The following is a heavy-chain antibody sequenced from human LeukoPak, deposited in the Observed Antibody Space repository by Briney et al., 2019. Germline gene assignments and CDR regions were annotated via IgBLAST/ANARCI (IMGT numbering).Heavy chain of an antibody. Sequence: ASVKVSCKASGYTFTSYDINWVRQATGQGLEWMGWMNPNSGNTGYAQKFQGRVTMTRNTSISTAYMELSSLRSEDTAVYYCARGLDIYSGYEDWGQGTLVTASS. CDR2: MNPNSGNT. V-gene: IGHV1-8*01. D-gene: IGHD5-12*01. CDR3: ARGLDIYSGYED. CDR1: GYTFTSYD. J-gene: IGHJ4*02.